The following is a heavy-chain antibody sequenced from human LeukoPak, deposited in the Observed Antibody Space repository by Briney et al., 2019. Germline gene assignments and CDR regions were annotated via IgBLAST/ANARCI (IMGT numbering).Heavy chain of an antibody. CDR3: AKDFAYNTFDY. D-gene: IGHD1-14*01. Sequence: GGSLRLSCAASGFTFSSYSMNWVRQAPGKGLEWVSSISSSDTYIYHADSVKGRFTISRDNAKNSLYLQLSSLRAEDTAVYYCAKDFAYNTFDYWGQGTLVTVSS. J-gene: IGHJ4*02. V-gene: IGHV3-21*01. CDR1: GFTFSSYS. CDR2: ISSSDTYI.